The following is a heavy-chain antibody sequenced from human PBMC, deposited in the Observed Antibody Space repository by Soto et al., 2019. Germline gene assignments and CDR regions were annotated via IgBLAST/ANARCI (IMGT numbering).Heavy chain of an antibody. V-gene: IGHV4-4*07. CDR2: IYNGWNT. D-gene: IGHD2-21*01. CDR3: ARVVTNWFDP. Sequence: PSETLSLTCTVSGTSISSYYWSWIRQPAGKGLEWIGRIYNGWNTNYNPALKSRVTMSVDTSKNQFSLNLNSVTAADTAVYYCARVVTNWFDPWGQGTLVTVSS. CDR1: GTSISSYY. J-gene: IGHJ5*02.